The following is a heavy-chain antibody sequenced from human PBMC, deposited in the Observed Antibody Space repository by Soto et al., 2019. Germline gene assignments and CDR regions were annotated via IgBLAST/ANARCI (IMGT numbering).Heavy chain of an antibody. CDR3: ARDNYNYSGMDV. CDR2: INPYNGGA. CDR1: GYIFNDYY. Sequence: ASVKVSCKASGYIFNDYYIHWVRQAPGQGLEWMGWINPYNGGANFAQEFQGRVTMTRDTSPSIVYMEVTRLTYDDTAVYYCARDNYNYSGMDVWGQGTTVTVSS. V-gene: IGHV1-2*02. J-gene: IGHJ6*02.